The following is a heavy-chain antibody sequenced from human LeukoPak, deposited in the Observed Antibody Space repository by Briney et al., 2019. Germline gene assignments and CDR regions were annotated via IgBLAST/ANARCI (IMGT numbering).Heavy chain of an antibody. V-gene: IGHV1-24*01. CDR1: GYTPTELS. CDR2: FDPEDGET. CDR3: ATGGSSSWYFDY. D-gene: IGHD6-13*01. Sequence: ASAKVSCKVSGYTPTELSMHWVRQAPGKGRERMGGFDPEDGETIYAQKFQSRVTMTEDTSTDTAYMYLSSVRSEDTAVYYCATGGSSSWYFDYWGQGTLVTVSS. J-gene: IGHJ4*02.